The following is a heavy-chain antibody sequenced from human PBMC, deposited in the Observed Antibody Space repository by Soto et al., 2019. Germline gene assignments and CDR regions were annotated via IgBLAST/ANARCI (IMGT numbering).Heavy chain of an antibody. CDR1: GFTFSSYS. Sequence: GGSLRLSCAASGFTFSSYSMNWVRQAPGKGLEWVSSISSSSSYIYYADSVKGRFTISRDNAKNSLYLQMNSLRAEDTAVYYCAREFRDTAMVRGGFDYWGQGTLVTVSS. J-gene: IGHJ4*02. V-gene: IGHV3-21*01. CDR2: ISSSSSYI. CDR3: AREFRDTAMVRGGFDY. D-gene: IGHD5-18*01.